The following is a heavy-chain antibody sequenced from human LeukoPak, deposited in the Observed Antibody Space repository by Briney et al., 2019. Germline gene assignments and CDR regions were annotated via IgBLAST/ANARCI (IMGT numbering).Heavy chain of an antibody. CDR1: GFPVRSNH. Sequence: GGSLRLSCAASGFPVRSNHMRCVPPATEKGVEGVSVIYSGGSTYYAKSVKGRFTISRDNSKNTLYLQMNSLRAEDTAVYYCARDSSLVTANYCYGMDVWGQGTTVTVSS. CDR3: ARDSSLVTANYCYGMDV. V-gene: IGHV3-66*01. CDR2: IYSGGST. J-gene: IGHJ6*02. D-gene: IGHD2-21*02.